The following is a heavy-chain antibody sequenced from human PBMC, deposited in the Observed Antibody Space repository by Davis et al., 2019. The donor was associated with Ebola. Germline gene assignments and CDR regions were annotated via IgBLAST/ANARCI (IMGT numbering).Heavy chain of an antibody. D-gene: IGHD6-6*01. Sequence: GESLKISCAASGFTFSSYAMSWVRQAPGKGLEWVSVIYSGGSTYYADSVKGRFTISRDNSKNTLYLQMNSLRAEDTAVYYCARSSIAARPGYYYGMDVWGQGTTVTVSS. J-gene: IGHJ6*02. CDR3: ARSSIAARPGYYYGMDV. CDR1: GFTFSSYA. CDR2: IYSGGST. V-gene: IGHV3-66*01.